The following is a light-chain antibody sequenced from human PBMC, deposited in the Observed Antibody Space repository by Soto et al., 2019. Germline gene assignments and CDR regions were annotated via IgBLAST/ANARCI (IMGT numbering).Light chain of an antibody. CDR2: SNN. CDR3: AAWDDSLNGHV. Sequence: QSVLTQPPSASGTPGQRVTISCSGSSSNIGSNTVNWYQQLPGTAPKLRIYSNNQRPSVVPDRFSGSKSGTSASLAISGLQSEDEADYYCAAWDDSLNGHVFGTGTKVTVL. CDR1: SSNIGSNT. V-gene: IGLV1-44*01. J-gene: IGLJ1*01.